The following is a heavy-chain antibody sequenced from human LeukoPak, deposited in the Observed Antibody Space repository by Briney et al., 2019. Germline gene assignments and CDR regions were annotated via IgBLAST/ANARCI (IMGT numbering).Heavy chain of an antibody. Sequence: PGGSLRLSCAASGFTFSSYSMNWVRQAPGKGLEWVSYISSSSSTIYYADSVKGRFTISRDNAENSLYLQMNSLRAEDTAVYYCASEYSSSYAFDIWGQGTMVTVSS. CDR1: GFTFSSYS. CDR2: ISSSSSTI. D-gene: IGHD6-6*01. V-gene: IGHV3-48*04. CDR3: ASEYSSSYAFDI. J-gene: IGHJ3*02.